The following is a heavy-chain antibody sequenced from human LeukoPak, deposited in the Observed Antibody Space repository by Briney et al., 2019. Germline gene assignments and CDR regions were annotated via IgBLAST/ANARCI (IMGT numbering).Heavy chain of an antibody. CDR3: ARVQPYTSGYYYYYYMDV. D-gene: IGHD5-18*01. CDR2: IYTSGST. J-gene: IGHJ6*03. V-gene: IGHV4-61*02. CDR1: GGSISSGSYY. Sequence: PSQTLSLTCTVSGGSISSGSYYWSWTRQPAGKGLEWIGRIYTSGSTNYNPSLKSRVTISVDTSKNQFSLKLSSVTAADTAVYYCARVQPYTSGYYYYYYMDVWGKGTTVTVSS.